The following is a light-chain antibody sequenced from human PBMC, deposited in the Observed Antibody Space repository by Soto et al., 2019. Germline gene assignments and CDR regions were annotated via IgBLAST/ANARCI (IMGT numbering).Light chain of an antibody. V-gene: IGKV1-27*01. CDR2: AAS. CDR1: QGISNY. CDR3: QNYNSAPWT. Sequence: DIQMTQSPSSLSASVRDRVTITCRASQGISNYLAWYQQKPGKVPQLLIYAASTLQAGVPSRFSGSGSGTVFPLTISRLPHEDVATYYCQNYNSAPWTFGQGTRVEIK. J-gene: IGKJ1*01.